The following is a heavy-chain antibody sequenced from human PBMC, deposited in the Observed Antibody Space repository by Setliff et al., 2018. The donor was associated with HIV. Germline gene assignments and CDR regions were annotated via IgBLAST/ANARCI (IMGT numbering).Heavy chain of an antibody. CDR2: INHSGST. J-gene: IGHJ4*02. CDR1: GGSFTDIGGSFTDYY. D-gene: IGHD3-10*01. V-gene: IGHV4-34*01. Sequence: SETLSLTCAVFGGSFTDIGGSFTDYYWIWIRQPPGKGLEWIGEINHSGSTHYNPSLKSRVTISVDTSRSQFSLKLSSVAAADTAVYYCARGRDKYGPIDYWGQGTLVTVSS. CDR3: ARGRDKYGPIDY.